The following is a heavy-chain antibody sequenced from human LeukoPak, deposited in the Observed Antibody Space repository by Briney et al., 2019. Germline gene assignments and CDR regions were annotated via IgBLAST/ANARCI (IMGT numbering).Heavy chain of an antibody. CDR3: ARAPRVAARPGAGYYYYMDV. CDR1: GYTFTSYD. V-gene: IGHV1-8*01. D-gene: IGHD6-6*01. J-gene: IGHJ6*03. Sequence: ASVKVSCKASGYTFTSYDINWVRQATGQGLEWMGWMNPNSGNTDYAQKFQGRVTMTRNTSISTAYMELSSLRSEDTAVDYCARAPRVAARPGAGYYYYMDVWGKGTTVTVSS. CDR2: MNPNSGNT.